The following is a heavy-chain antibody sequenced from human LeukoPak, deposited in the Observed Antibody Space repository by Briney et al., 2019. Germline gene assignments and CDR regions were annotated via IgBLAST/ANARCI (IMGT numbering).Heavy chain of an antibody. CDR3: AKDLQGLAAVPGIFDY. CDR1: GFTFSTFA. CDR2: ISAGGDYS. Sequence: PGGSLRLSCVASGFTFSTFAMSWVRQAPGKGLEWVSAISAGGDYSYYADSVQGRFTISRDNSKNTLYLQVSSLRAEDTAVYYCAKDLQGLAAVPGIFDYWGQGTLVTVSS. D-gene: IGHD6-13*01. V-gene: IGHV3-23*01. J-gene: IGHJ4*02.